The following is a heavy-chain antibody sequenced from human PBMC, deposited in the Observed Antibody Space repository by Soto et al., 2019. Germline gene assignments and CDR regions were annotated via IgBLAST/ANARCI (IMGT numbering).Heavy chain of an antibody. D-gene: IGHD6-13*01. CDR2: ISSSGGNT. J-gene: IGHJ6*02. Sequence: EEQLLESGGGLVQPGGSLRLSCAASGFTFSDYAMTWVRQAPGKGLEWVSGISSSGGNTYYADSVKGRFTITRDNSKNTLSLQMDSLRAEDTAVYYCAKKGASSKTWYMWYYALDVWGQGTTVTVSS. CDR3: AKKGASSKTWYMWYYALDV. V-gene: IGHV3-23*01. CDR1: GFTFSDYA.